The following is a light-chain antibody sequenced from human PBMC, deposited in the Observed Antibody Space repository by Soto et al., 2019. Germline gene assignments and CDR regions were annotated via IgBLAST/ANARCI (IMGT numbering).Light chain of an antibody. Sequence: DIVMTQSPLSLPVTPGESASISGRSSQSLLHSTGYNFLDWYLQKPGQSPQLLIYLGYNRASGVPDRFSGSGSGTDFTLKISRVEAEDVGVYYCMQALQTPRTFGQGTKVEVK. V-gene: IGKV2-28*01. CDR2: LGY. CDR3: MQALQTPRT. CDR1: QSLLHSTGYNF. J-gene: IGKJ1*01.